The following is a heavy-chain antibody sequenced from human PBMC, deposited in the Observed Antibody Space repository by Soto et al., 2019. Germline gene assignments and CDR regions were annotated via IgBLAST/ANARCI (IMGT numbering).Heavy chain of an antibody. CDR2: IYYCGNA. Sequence: QLQLQESGPGLVKPSETLSLTCSVSDDSINSDKYYWGWIRQPPGKGLEWIGRIYYCGNAYYNPSLQTRVTISLDNSRSQFSLKLNSVTAADSAVYFCARLAGLATISYYFDFWGPGALVTVSS. CDR3: ARLAGLATISYYFDF. V-gene: IGHV4-39*01. J-gene: IGHJ4*02. CDR1: DDSINSDKYY. D-gene: IGHD3-9*01.